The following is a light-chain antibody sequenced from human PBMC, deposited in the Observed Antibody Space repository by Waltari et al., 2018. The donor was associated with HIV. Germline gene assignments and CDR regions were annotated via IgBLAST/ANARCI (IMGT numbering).Light chain of an antibody. V-gene: IGLV1-44*01. J-gene: IGLJ2*01. Sequence: QSVLTQSPSASGTPGQRVIISCSGSSSNIGSNSVNWYQQLPGTAPKLLIYSNNERPSGVPDRFSGSKSDTSASLAISGLQSEDEADYHCAAWDDSLNGPVFGGGTKLTVL. CDR2: SNN. CDR1: SSNIGSNS. CDR3: AAWDDSLNGPV.